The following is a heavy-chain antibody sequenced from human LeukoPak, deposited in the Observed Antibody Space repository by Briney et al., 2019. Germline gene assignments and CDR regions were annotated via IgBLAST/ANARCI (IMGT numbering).Heavy chain of an antibody. D-gene: IGHD2-2*01. J-gene: IGHJ4*02. Sequence: ASVRVSCKASGYTFTDYYMHWVRQAPGQGFEWMGWINPNDGDTNYAQKFQGRVTMTRDTSISTAHMEVSRLRSDDTAVYYCARANFLYCSSTTCLFDYWGQGTLVTVSS. CDR1: GYTFTDYY. V-gene: IGHV1-2*02. CDR2: INPNDGDT. CDR3: ARANFLYCSSTTCLFDY.